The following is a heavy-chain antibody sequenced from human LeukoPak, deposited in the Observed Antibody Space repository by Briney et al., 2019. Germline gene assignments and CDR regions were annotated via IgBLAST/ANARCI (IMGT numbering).Heavy chain of an antibody. D-gene: IGHD3-10*02. J-gene: IGHJ6*04. CDR2: ISGSGGST. CDR1: GFTFSSFA. Sequence: GGSLRLSCAASGFTFSSFAVSWVRQAPGKGLEWVSVISGSGGSTYYADSVKGRFTISRDNPKNTLYLQMNSLRAEDTAVYYCAELGITMIGGVWGKGNTVTISS. CDR3: AELGITMIGGV. V-gene: IGHV3-23*01.